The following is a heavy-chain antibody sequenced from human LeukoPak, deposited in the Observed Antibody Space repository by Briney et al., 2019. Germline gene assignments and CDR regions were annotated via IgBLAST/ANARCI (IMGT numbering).Heavy chain of an antibody. V-gene: IGHV3-21*04. D-gene: IGHD3-10*01. Sequence: GGSLRLSCAASGFTFTTYSMNWVRQAPGKEPEWVSAVSSSSDYIYYADSVRGRFTISRDNAKNSLYLQMNSLRAEDTAVYYCAKGGNGSGSFAYYYYYYYYMDVWGKGTTVTVSS. CDR1: GFTFTTYS. CDR3: AKGGNGSGSFAYYYYYYYYMDV. J-gene: IGHJ6*03. CDR2: VSSSSDYI.